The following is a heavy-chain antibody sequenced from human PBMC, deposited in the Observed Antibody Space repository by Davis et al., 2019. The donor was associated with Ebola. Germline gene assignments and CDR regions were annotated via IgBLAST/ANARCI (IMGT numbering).Heavy chain of an antibody. CDR2: ISGSGGTT. CDR3: AKDRAGRDGYWEFDY. CDR1: GFTFSSYA. D-gene: IGHD5-24*01. Sequence: PGGSLRLSCAAPGFTFSSYAMSWVRKAPGKGLGWVSAISGSGGTTYYADSVKGRFTISKDNSKNTLYLQMNSLRAEDTAVYYCAKDRAGRDGYWEFDYWGQGTLVTVSS. J-gene: IGHJ4*02. V-gene: IGHV3-23*01.